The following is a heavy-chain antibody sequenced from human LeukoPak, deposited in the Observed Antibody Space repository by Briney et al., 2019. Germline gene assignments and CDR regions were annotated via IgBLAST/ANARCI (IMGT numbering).Heavy chain of an antibody. CDR2: TYSDGST. J-gene: IGHJ6*02. CDR1: GFTVSRNY. Sequence: RTGGSLRLSCAASGFTVSRNYMSWVRQAPGRGLEWVSFTYSDGSTSFTESVKGRFTISRDNSKNTLSLQLNSLRVEDTAVYYCARDGGSSTKEPTGGYYYYGMDVWGQGTTVTVSS. D-gene: IGHD1-1*01. CDR3: ARDGGSSTKEPTGGYYYYGMDV. V-gene: IGHV3-53*01.